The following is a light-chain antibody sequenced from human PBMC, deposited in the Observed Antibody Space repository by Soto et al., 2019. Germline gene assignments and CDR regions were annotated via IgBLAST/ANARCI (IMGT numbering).Light chain of an antibody. CDR2: DVN. CDR3: CSYAGRYIYV. CDR1: NTDIGTYNY. J-gene: IGLJ1*01. Sequence: QSALTQPRSVSGSPGQPVTISCTGTNTDIGTYNYVSWYQQHPGKAPKLMIYDVNKRPSGVPDRFSGSKSGNTASLTISGLQAEDEADYYCCSYAGRYIYVFGTGTKVTVL. V-gene: IGLV2-11*01.